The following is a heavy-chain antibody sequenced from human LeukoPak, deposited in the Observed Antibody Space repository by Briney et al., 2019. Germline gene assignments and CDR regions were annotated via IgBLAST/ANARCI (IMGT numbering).Heavy chain of an antibody. CDR3: ARSTVTSLYYYMDV. D-gene: IGHD4-11*01. V-gene: IGHV1-18*01. J-gene: IGHJ6*03. CDR1: GYTFTSYG. CDR2: ISAYNGNT. Sequence: GESLKVSCKASGYTFTSYGISWVRQAPGQGLEWMGWISAYNGNTNYAQKLQGRVTMTTDTSTSTAYMELRGLRSDDTAMYYCARSTVTSLYYYMDVGGKGTTVTVSS.